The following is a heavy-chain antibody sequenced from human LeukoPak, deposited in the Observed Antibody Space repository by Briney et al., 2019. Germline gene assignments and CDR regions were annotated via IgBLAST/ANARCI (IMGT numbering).Heavy chain of an antibody. J-gene: IGHJ6*03. D-gene: IGHD4-17*01. CDR1: GFTFNDYG. CDR2: INWNGGST. CDR3: ARGFRAVTTDTPTYYYYYYMDV. Sequence: GSLRLSCAASGFTFNDYGMSWVRQAPGKGLEWVSGINWNGGSTTYADSVKGRFTISRDNAKNSLYLQMNSLRAEDAALYYCARGFRAVTTDTPTYYYYYYMDVWGKGTTVTVSS. V-gene: IGHV3-20*04.